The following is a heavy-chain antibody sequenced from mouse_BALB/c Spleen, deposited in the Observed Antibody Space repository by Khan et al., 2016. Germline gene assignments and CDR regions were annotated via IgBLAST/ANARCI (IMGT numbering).Heavy chain of an antibody. Sequence: QIQLVQSGPELKKPGETVRISCKASGYTFTDSSMHWVKQAPGKGLKWMGWINTETEDPTYADNFKGRFAFSLDTSASTAYLQIDNLKNEDTATYFCTPYNYEFGCASWGQGTTLTVSS. J-gene: IGHJ2*01. CDR2: INTETEDP. CDR1: GYTFTDSS. D-gene: IGHD1-1*01. CDR3: TPYNYEFGCAS. V-gene: IGHV9-2-1*01.